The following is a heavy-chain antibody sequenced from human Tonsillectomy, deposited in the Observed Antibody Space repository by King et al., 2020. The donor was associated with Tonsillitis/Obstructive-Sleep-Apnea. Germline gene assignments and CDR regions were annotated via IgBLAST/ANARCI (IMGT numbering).Heavy chain of an antibody. Sequence: QLQESGPGLVKPSETLSLTCTVSGDSISTYSWSWIRQPPGKGLEWIGYVHHSGSTNYSPSLKSRILMSVDTSKNQFSLRLISVTAADTAVYYCARLHDDYIWGTYRYSFDYWGQGTLVTVSS. D-gene: IGHD3-16*02. CDR3: ARLHDDYIWGTYRYSFDY. CDR1: GDSISTYS. J-gene: IGHJ4*02. V-gene: IGHV4-59*01. CDR2: VHHSGST.